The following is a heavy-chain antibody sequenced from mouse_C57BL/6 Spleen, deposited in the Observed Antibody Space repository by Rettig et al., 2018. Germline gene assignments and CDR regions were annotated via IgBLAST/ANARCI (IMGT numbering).Heavy chain of an antibody. CDR1: GYTFTSYW. J-gene: IGHJ3*01. CDR2: IYPSDSET. V-gene: IGHV1-61*01. D-gene: IGHD3-2*02. Sequence: PGSSVKLSCKASGYTFTSYWMDWVKQRPGQGLEWIGNIYPSDSETHYNQKFKVKATLTVDKSSSTAYMQLSSLTSEDSAVYYCARGQLRLGFAYWGQGTLVTVSA. CDR3: ARGQLRLGFAY.